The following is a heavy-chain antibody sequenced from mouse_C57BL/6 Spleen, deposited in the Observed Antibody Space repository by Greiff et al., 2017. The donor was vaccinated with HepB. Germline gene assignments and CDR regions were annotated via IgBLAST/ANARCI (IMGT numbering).Heavy chain of an antibody. CDR1: GYSFTDYN. CDR3: VSDGNYDGSSHWYFDV. V-gene: IGHV1-39*01. J-gene: IGHJ1*03. Sequence: LLESGPELVKPGASVKISCKASGYSFTDYNMNWVKQSNGKSLEWMGVINPNYGTTSYNQKFKGKGTLTVDQSYSTAYMQRNSLTSEDSAVYNCVSDGNYDGSSHWYFDVWGKGTTVTVSS. D-gene: IGHD1-1*01. CDR2: INPNYGTT.